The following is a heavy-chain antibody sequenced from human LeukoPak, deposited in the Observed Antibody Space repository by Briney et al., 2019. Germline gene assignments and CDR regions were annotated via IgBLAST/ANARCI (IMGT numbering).Heavy chain of an antibody. Sequence: PSGTLSLTCAVSGVSISSSDWWSWVRQPPGKGLEWIGEINHSGSTNYNPSLKSRVTISVDTSKNQFSLKLSSVTAADTAVYYCARLEYDNREYGSGSSLPYYYYYMDVWGKGTTVTISS. J-gene: IGHJ6*03. V-gene: IGHV4-4*02. D-gene: IGHD3-10*01. CDR2: INHSGST. CDR3: ARLEYDNREYGSGSSLPYYYYYMDV. CDR1: GVSISSSDW.